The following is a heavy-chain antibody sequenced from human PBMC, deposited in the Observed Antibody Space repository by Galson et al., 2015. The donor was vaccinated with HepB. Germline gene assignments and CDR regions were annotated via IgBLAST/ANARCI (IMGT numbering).Heavy chain of an antibody. CDR1: GYTFSNYN. Sequence: SVKVSCKASGYTFSNYNITWVRQAPGQGLEWMGWISGNNGHTNFTQTYQGRLTMTTHTSTITAYLELRSLRSDDTAVYYCARGVAGLNFDYWGQGTLVTVSS. CDR3: ARGVAGLNFDY. D-gene: IGHD6-19*01. J-gene: IGHJ4*02. V-gene: IGHV1-18*04. CDR2: ISGNNGHT.